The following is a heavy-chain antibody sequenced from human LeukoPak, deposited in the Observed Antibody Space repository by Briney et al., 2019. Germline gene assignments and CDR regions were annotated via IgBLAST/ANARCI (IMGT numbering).Heavy chain of an antibody. Sequence: SETLSLTCTVSGGSISSSSYYWGWIRQPPGKGLEWIGSIYYSGSTYYNPSLKSRATISVDTSKNQFSLKLSSVTAADTAVYYCAREGKSGWYLNWFDPWGQGTLVTVSS. J-gene: IGHJ5*02. D-gene: IGHD6-19*01. CDR3: AREGKSGWYLNWFDP. V-gene: IGHV4-39*07. CDR1: GGSISSSSYY. CDR2: IYYSGST.